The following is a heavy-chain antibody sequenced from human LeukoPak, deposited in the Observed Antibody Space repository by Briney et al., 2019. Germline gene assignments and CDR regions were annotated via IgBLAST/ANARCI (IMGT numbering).Heavy chain of an antibody. D-gene: IGHD6-19*01. CDR2: IKEDGSEK. CDR1: GFTFSIYW. J-gene: IGHJ5*02. CDR3: ARDRAVAGLFDP. V-gene: IGHV3-7*01. Sequence: GGSLRLSCEASGFTFSIYWMSWVRQAPGKGLEWVANIKEDGSEKDYVDSVKGRFIIFRDNVKNSPYLQMNSLRPEDTAMYYCARDRAVAGLFDPWGQGTPVTVSS.